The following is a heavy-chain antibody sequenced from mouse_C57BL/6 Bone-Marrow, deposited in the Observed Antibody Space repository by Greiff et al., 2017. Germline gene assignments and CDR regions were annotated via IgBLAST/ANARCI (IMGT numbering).Heavy chain of an antibody. CDR1: GYTFTSYW. Sequence: LVESGAELAKPGASVKLSCKASGYTFTSYWMHWVKQRPGKGLEWIGYINPSSGYTKYNQKFKDKATLTADKSSGTAYMQLSSLTDEDSAVYYRARWSKRGYWGQGTTLTVSS. CDR3: ARWSKRGY. V-gene: IGHV1-7*01. CDR2: INPSSGYT. D-gene: IGHD2-5*01. J-gene: IGHJ2*01.